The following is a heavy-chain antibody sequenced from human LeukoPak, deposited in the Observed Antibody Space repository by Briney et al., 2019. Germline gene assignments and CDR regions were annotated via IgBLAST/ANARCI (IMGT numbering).Heavy chain of an antibody. CDR2: INASNGST. V-gene: IGHV1-3*01. Sequence: ASVTVSCTASGYTFTIYAMHWVRQAPGQRIEWMGWINASNGSTKYSQKFQGRATITRDTSASTAYMELSSLRSEDTAVYYCARVPDYYDSSGYYYGKPFDYWGQGTLVTVSS. CDR3: ARVPDYYDSSGYYYGKPFDY. D-gene: IGHD3-22*01. J-gene: IGHJ4*02. CDR1: GYTFTIYA.